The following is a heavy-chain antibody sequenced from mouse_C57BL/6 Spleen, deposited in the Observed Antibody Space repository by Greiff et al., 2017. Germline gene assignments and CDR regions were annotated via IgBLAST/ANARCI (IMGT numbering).Heavy chain of an antibody. J-gene: IGHJ1*03. CDR1: GFNIKDDY. D-gene: IGHD1-1*01. Sequence: VHVKQSGAELVRPGASVKLSCTASGFNIKDDYMHWVKQRPEQGLEWIGWIDPENGDTEYASKFQGQATITADTSSNTAYLQLSSLTSEDTAVYYCTIRSYYGSSYWYFGVWGTGTTVTVSS. CDR2: IDPENGDT. V-gene: IGHV14-4*01. CDR3: TIRSYYGSSYWYFGV.